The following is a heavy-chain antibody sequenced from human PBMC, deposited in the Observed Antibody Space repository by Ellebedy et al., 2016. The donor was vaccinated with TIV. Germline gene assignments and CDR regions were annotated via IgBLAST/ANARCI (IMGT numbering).Heavy chain of an antibody. Sequence: GESLKISCAASGFTFRDYYMSWIRXAPGKGLEWVSYISSSGSTIYYADSVKGRFPISRDNAKNSLYLQMNSLRAEDTAVYYCARTAGTFPRYYFDYWGQGTLVTVSS. CDR3: ARTAGTFPRYYFDY. J-gene: IGHJ4*02. V-gene: IGHV3-11*01. D-gene: IGHD6-13*01. CDR1: GFTFRDYY. CDR2: ISSSGSTI.